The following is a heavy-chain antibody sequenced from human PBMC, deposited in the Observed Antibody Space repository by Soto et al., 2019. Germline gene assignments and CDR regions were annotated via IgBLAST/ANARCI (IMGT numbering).Heavy chain of an antibody. CDR2: IYSGGST. J-gene: IGHJ6*02. CDR1: GFTVSSNY. V-gene: IGHV3-53*01. D-gene: IGHD2-15*01. CDR3: ARGLYCSGGSCYCMDV. Sequence: GSLRLSCAASGFTVSSNYMSWVRQAPGKGLEWVSVIYSGGSTYYADSVKGRFTISRDNSKNTLYLQMNSLRAEDTAVYYCARGLYCSGGSCYCMDVWGQGTTVTVSS.